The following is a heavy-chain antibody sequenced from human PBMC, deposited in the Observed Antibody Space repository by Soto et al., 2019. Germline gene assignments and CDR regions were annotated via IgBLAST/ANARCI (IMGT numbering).Heavy chain of an antibody. V-gene: IGHV4-59*01. CDR3: ASGGSCYSRYCYFDY. Sequence: SEALSLTCTVSGGSISSYYWSWIRQPPGKGLEWIGYIYYSGSTNYNPSLKSRVTISVDTSKNQFSLKLSSVTAADTAVYYCASGGSCYSRYCYFDYWGQGTLVTVSS. CDR2: IYYSGST. J-gene: IGHJ4*02. D-gene: IGHD2-15*01. CDR1: GGSISSYY.